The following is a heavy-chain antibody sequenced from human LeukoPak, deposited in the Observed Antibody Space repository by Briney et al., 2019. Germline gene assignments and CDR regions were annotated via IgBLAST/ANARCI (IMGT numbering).Heavy chain of an antibody. CDR2: IYSGGST. CDR1: GFTVSSNY. V-gene: IGHV3-53*01. J-gene: IGHJ4*02. CDR3: ARDLNGSGNF. Sequence: GGSLRLSCAVSGFTVSSNYMSWVRQAPGKGLEWVSVIYSGGSTYYADSVKGRFTISRDNSKNTLYLQMNSLRAEDTAVYYCARDLNGSGNFWGQGTLVTVSS. D-gene: IGHD3-10*01.